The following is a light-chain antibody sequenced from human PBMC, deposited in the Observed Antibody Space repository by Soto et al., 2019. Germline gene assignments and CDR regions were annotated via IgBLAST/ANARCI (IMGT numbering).Light chain of an antibody. J-gene: IGLJ1*01. Sequence: QSVLTQPASVSGSPGQSITISCTGTSSDVGGYNYVSWYQQHPGKAPKLMIYDVSNRPSGVSNRFSGSKSGNTASLTISGLQAEDEADNYCSSNTSSSPYVFGTGTKVTVL. V-gene: IGLV2-14*01. CDR3: SSNTSSSPYV. CDR1: SSDVGGYNY. CDR2: DVS.